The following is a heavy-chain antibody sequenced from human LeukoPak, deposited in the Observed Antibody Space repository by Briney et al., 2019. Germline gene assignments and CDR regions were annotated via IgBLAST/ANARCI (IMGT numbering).Heavy chain of an antibody. V-gene: IGHV3-48*03. CDR2: ISSSATTI. D-gene: IGHD6-13*01. CDR1: GFTFSSYE. CDR3: ARVAALSSSWLLY. J-gene: IGHJ4*02. Sequence: GGSLRLSCAASGFTFSSYEMNWVRQAPGKGLEWVSSISSSATTIYYADSVKGRLTISRDNAKNSLYLQMNSLRAEDTAVYCGARVAALSSSWLLYWGQGTLVTVSS.